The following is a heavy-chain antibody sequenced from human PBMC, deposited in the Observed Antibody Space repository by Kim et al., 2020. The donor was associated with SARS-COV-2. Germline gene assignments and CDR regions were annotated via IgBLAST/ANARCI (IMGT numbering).Heavy chain of an antibody. D-gene: IGHD2-2*01. Sequence: GGSLRLSCAASGFTFSSYDMHWVRQAPGKGLECVSAICSNGGSTYYANSVKGRFTISRDNSKNPLYLQMGSLRAEDMAVYYCASRSAAILYGIDVWGQGT. CDR1: GFTFSSYD. V-gene: IGHV3-64*01. CDR3: ASRSAAILYGIDV. J-gene: IGHJ6*02. CDR2: ICSNGGST.